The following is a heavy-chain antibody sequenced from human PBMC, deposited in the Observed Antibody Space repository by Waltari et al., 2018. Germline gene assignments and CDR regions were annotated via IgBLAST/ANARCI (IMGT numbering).Heavy chain of an antibody. CDR1: GLPVRPNH. J-gene: IGHJ4*02. CDR2: IYSGGST. D-gene: IGHD2-21*01. CDR3: ARDKSGVAFFDY. V-gene: IGHV3-66*02. Sequence: EVQRVGPGGGWVTPGGSLRSSCAASGLPVRPNHLGGVRQAPGKGLEWVSVIYSGGSTYYADSVKGRFTISRDNSKNTLYLQMNSLRAEDTAVYYCARDKSGVAFFDYWGQGTLVTVSS.